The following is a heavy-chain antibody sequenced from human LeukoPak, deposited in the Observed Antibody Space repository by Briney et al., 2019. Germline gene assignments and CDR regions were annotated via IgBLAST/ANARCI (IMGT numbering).Heavy chain of an antibody. CDR3: ARGGFTSTWRFDF. CDR1: GFTVSGNF. D-gene: IGHD6-13*01. V-gene: IGHV3-53*01. J-gene: IGHJ4*02. Sequence: GGSLRLSCAASGFTVSGNFMSWVRQAPGKGLEWVSVIYSGGTTYYADSVKGRFTISRDNSKNTLYLQMNTLRAEDTAVYYCARGGFTSTWRFDFWGQGTLVTLSS. CDR2: IYSGGTT.